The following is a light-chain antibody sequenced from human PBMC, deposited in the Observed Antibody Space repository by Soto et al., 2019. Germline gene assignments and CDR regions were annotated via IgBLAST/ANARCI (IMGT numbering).Light chain of an antibody. J-gene: IGLJ2*01. Sequence: QSVLTQPRSVTGSPGQSVTISCTGTSSDVGGYHYVSWYQQHPGKAPKLMLYDVSKRPSGVPDRFSGSKSGNTASLTISGLQAEYEADYYCCSYAGRYTWVFGGGTKVTVL. CDR2: DVS. CDR3: CSYAGRYTWV. V-gene: IGLV2-11*01. CDR1: SSDVGGYHY.